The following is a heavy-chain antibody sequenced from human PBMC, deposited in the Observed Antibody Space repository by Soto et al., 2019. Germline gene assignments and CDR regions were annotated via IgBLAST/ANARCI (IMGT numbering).Heavy chain of an antibody. CDR3: ENARGYRWGFDH. CDR2: ISYSGSP. V-gene: IGHV4-61*01. D-gene: IGHD5-18*01. CDR1: GGSVSGGSHY. Sequence: SETLSLSCTVSGGSVSGGSHYWSWIRQPPGKGLEWIAYISYSGSPDYNPSLKSRVSISIDMSKNQFSLKVRSVTAADTAVSYCENARGYRWGFDHWGRETLVTVSS. J-gene: IGHJ4*02.